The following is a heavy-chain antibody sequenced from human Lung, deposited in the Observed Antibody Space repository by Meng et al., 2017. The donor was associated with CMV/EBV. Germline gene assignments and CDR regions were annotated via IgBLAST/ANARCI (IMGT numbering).Heavy chain of an antibody. V-gene: IGHV4-34*01. CDR3: ARAYCSSTSCPEGY. J-gene: IGHJ4*01. CDR2: INYSGTT. D-gene: IGHD2-2*01. CDR1: GGSLNGYY. Sequence: SXTXSLXXAVYGGSLNGYYWSWIRQPPGKGLEWIAEINYSGTTNYSPSLKSRVTISLHSSNNQLHLNLNSVTAADTAVYYCARAYCSSTSCPEGYWGHGSLVTVSS.